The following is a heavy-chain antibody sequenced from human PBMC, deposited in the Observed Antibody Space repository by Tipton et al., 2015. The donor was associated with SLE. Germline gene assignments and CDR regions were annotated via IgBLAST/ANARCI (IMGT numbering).Heavy chain of an antibody. CDR3: AREGRYPYYYYYMDV. D-gene: IGHD2-2*01. V-gene: IGHV4-34*01. J-gene: IGHJ6*03. CDR2: INNSRET. Sequence: TLSLTCAVNGGSLSGYLWSWTRQPPGKGLEWIGEINNSRETFYNPSLKGRVTISLDKSKNQISLKLSSVTAADTAVYYCAREGRYPYYYYYMDVWGKGTTVTVSS. CDR1: GGSLSGYL.